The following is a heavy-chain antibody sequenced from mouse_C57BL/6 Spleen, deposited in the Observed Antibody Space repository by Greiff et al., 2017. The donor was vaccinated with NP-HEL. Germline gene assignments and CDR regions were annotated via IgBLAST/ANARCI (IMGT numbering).Heavy chain of an antibody. D-gene: IGHD3-1*01. V-gene: IGHV5-17*01. CDR2: ISSGSSTI. CDR3: ERGLRGDYAMDY. CDR1: GFTFSDYG. J-gene: IGHJ4*01. Sequence: EVKLVESGGGLVKPGGSLKLSCAASGFTFSDYGMHWVRQAPEKGLEWVAYISSGSSTIYYADTVKGRFTISRDNAKNTLFLQKTSLRSEDTAMYYCERGLRGDYAMDYWGQGTSVTVSS.